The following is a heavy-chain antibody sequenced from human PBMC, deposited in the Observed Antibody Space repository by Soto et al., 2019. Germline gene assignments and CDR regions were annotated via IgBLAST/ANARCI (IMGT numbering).Heavy chain of an antibody. CDR1: GYTFTSYY. V-gene: IGHV1-46*03. CDR3: ARSRPDYSSGWYCFDY. J-gene: IGHJ4*02. D-gene: IGHD6-19*01. Sequence: QVQLVQSGAEVKKPGASVKVSCKASGYTFTSYYMHWVRQAPGQGLEWMGIINPSGGSTSYAQKFQGRVTMTRDTSTSTVYMELSSLRSEDTAVYYCARSRPDYSSGWYCFDYWGQGTLVTVSS. CDR2: INPSGGST.